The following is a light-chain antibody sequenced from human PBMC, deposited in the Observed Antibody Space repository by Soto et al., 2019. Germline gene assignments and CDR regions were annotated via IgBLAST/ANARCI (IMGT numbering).Light chain of an antibody. CDR1: QSVNSN. CDR3: QLSSNLPTP. J-gene: IGKJ5*01. Sequence: MNQSLATLSVYKEERATLSCRASQSVNSNLAWYQQKLGQAPRVLIYDASNRATGIPARFSGSGSGTDFTLTISILEAEDFTVYCSQLSSNLPTPFGQ. V-gene: IGKV3-11*01. CDR2: DAS.